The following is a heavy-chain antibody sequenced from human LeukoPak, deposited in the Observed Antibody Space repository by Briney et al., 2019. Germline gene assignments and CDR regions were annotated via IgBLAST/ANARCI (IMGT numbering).Heavy chain of an antibody. CDR1: GFTFSSYG. V-gene: IGHV3-30*02. D-gene: IGHD3-10*02. J-gene: IGHJ6*04. CDR2: IRDDGSNK. Sequence: PGGSLRLSCAASGFTFSSYGMHWVRQAPGKGLEWVAFIRDDGSNKYYADSVKGRFTISRDNSKNTLYLQMNSLRAEDTAVYYCAELGITMIGGVWGKGTTVIVSS. CDR3: AELGITMIGGV.